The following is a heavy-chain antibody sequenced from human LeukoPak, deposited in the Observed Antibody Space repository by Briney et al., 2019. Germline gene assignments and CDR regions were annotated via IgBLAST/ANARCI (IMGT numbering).Heavy chain of an antibody. J-gene: IGHJ4*02. CDR1: GFTFSAFG. D-gene: IGHD6-19*01. Sequence: PGGSLRLSCAASGFTFSAFGMNWVRQAPGKGLEWVSAISSSSSDIYYTDSVKGRFTISRDNANNFLYLQVSSLRAEDTAVYYCATGYTSGTRIDYWGQGTLVSVSS. CDR3: ATGYTSGTRIDY. CDR2: ISSSSSDI. V-gene: IGHV3-21*01.